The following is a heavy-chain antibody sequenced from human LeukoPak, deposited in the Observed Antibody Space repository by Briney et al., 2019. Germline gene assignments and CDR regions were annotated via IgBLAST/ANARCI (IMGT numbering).Heavy chain of an antibody. CDR2: ISGWGGST. CDR1: GFPFSSYP. D-gene: IGHD3-16*01. Sequence: QSGGSLRLSCAASGFPFSSYPMSGPRHAPGEALEWVSAISGWGGSTHSADPVKRRLTISRDNSKNTLYLHMNSLRAEETAVYYRAKDWGFYWGQGALVTVSS. J-gene: IGHJ4*02. V-gene: IGHV3-23*01. CDR3: AKDWGFY.